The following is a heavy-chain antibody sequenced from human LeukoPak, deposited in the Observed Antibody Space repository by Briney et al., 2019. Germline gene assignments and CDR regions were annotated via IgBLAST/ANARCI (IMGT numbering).Heavy chain of an antibody. V-gene: IGHV3-23*01. CDR2: ISDSGDYT. D-gene: IGHD2-8*01. J-gene: IGHJ4*02. CDR3: AKDTSIGKYCTSGVCSPFDY. CDR1: GFTFSSYA. Sequence: GGPLRLSCAGSGFTFSSYAMSWVRQAPGKGLEWVSAISDSGDYTYYADSVKGRFTISRDNSKNTLYLHVNSLRAEDTAVYYCAKDTSIGKYCTSGVCSPFDYWGQGTLVTVSS.